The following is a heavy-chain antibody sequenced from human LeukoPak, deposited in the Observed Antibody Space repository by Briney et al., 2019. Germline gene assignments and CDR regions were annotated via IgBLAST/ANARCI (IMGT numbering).Heavy chain of an antibody. CDR1: GFTFSDFY. CDR2: ISDSGSTV. CDR3: ARDVGSDF. V-gene: IGHV3-11*04. J-gene: IGHJ4*02. Sequence: GGSLRLSCVVSGFTFSDFYMTWIRHAPGEGLQWVSYISDSGSTVEYTDSVKGRFTISRDNAKNALYLQMNSLRVEDTGIYYCARDVGSDFWGQGTLVSVSS.